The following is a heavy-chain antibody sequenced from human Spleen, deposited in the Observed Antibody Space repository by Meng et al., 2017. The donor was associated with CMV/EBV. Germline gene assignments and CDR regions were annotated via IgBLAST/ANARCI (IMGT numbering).Heavy chain of an antibody. CDR3: TRDWSEYSSSFNYYGMDV. Sequence: GESLKISCAASGFTFRDYYMTWIRQAPGKGLEWISYISSSGDTIYYADSVKGRFTISRDNAKNSLYLQMNSLRAEDTAVYYCTRDWSEYSSSFNYYGMDVWGQGTTVTVSS. J-gene: IGHJ6*02. V-gene: IGHV3-11*04. CDR1: GFTFRDYY. D-gene: IGHD6-6*01. CDR2: ISSSGDTI.